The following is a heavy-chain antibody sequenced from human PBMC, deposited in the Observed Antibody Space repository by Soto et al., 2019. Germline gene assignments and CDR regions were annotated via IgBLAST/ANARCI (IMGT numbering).Heavy chain of an antibody. D-gene: IGHD5-18*01. CDR1: GGTFSSYA. Sequence: SVKVSCKASGGTFSSYAISWVRQAPGQGLEWMGGIIPIFGTANYAQKFQGRVTITDMDPVDTATYYCARMIFGRNVYYFDYWGRGTLVTVSS. J-gene: IGHJ4*02. CDR3: Y. CDR2: IIPIFGTA. V-gene: IGHV1-69*13.